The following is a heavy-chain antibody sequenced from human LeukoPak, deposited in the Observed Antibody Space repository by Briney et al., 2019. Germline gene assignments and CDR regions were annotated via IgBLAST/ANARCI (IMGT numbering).Heavy chain of an antibody. CDR1: GYTFTSYA. CDR3: AVAARDLLDY. Sequence: ASVKVSCKASGYTFTSYAMHWVRQAPGQRLEWMGWINAGNSNTKYSQKFQGRVTITRDTSASTAHMELSSLRSEDTAVYYCAVAARDLLDYWGQGTLVTVSS. CDR2: INAGNSNT. D-gene: IGHD6-6*01. J-gene: IGHJ4*02. V-gene: IGHV1-3*01.